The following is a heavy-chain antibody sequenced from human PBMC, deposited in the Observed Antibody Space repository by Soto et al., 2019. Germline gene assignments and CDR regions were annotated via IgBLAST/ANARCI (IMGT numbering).Heavy chain of an antibody. CDR3: ARHIPAVGNWFDP. V-gene: IGHV4-59*08. Sequence: SETLSLTCTVSGGSISSYYWSWIRQPPGKGLEWIGYIYYSGSTNYNPSLKSRVTISVDTSKNQFSLKLISVTAADTAVYYCARHIPAVGNWFDPWGQGTLVTVSS. CDR1: GGSISSYY. CDR2: IYYSGST. D-gene: IGHD2-2*01. J-gene: IGHJ5*02.